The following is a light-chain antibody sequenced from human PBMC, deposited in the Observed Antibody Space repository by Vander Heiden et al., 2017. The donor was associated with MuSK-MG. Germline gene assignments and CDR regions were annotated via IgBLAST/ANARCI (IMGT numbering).Light chain of an antibody. Sequence: DIQMTQSPSTLSAPVGDRVTITCRASQNINNWLAWYQQKPGKAPKFLIYGASTLESGVPSRFSGSGSGTEFTLTISSLQVDDFATYYCQQYNSDPWTFGPGTKVEVK. CDR2: GAS. V-gene: IGKV1-5*03. J-gene: IGKJ1*01. CDR1: QNINNW. CDR3: QQYNSDPWT.